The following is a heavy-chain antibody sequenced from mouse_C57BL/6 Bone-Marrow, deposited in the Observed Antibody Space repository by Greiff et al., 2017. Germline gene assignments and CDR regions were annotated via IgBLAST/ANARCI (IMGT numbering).Heavy chain of an antibody. D-gene: IGHD2-4*01. Sequence: QVQLQQPGAELVKPGASVKLSCKASGYTFTNYWMHWVKQRPGQGLEWIGMMHPNGGSPDYNEKFKSEATLNVDKSSRTAYMELSSLTSEDSAVYYCARSYDYDDYTMYYWGQGTSVTVTS. CDR1: GYTFTNYW. CDR2: MHPNGGSP. J-gene: IGHJ4*01. CDR3: ARSYDYDDYTMYY. V-gene: IGHV1-64*01.